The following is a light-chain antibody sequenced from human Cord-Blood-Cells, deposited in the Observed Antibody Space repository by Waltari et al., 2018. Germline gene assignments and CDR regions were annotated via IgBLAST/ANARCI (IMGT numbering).Light chain of an antibody. CDR2: DAS. CDR1: PGISSA. Sequence: AIQLTQSPSSLSASVGDRVTIPCRASPGISSALAWYQQKPGKAPKLLIYDASSLESGVPSRFGGSGSGTDFTLTISCLQPEDFATYYCQLFNSYPLTLGGGTNVEIK. V-gene: IGKV1-13*02. J-gene: IGKJ4*01. CDR3: QLFNSYPLT.